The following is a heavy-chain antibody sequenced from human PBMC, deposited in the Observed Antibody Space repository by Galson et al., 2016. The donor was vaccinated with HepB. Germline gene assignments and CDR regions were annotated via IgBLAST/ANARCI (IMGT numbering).Heavy chain of an antibody. CDR2: ISSGSADI. J-gene: IGHJ4*02. CDR3: ARDYSAPFHYFDS. CDR1: GFTFSGAY. Sequence: SLRLSCAASGFTFSGAYMSWIRQTPGRGLEWISSISSGSADITYADPVKGRFTVSRDNAKHSLFLQMNSLRAEDTAVYYCARDYSAPFHYFDSWGQGTLVTVSS. V-gene: IGHV3-11*06. D-gene: IGHD1-26*01.